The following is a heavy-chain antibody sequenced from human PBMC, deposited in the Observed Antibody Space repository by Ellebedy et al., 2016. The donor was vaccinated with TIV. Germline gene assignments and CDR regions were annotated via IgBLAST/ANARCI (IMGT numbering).Heavy chain of an antibody. CDR1: GYTFTGYY. V-gene: IGHV1-2*02. D-gene: IGHD1-1*01. CDR2: INPETGDT. Sequence: AASVKVSCKASGYTFTGYYMYWVRQAPGQGLEWMGWINPETGDTTYAQEFRGRVTMTMDTSITTAYMELTRLTSDDTAVYYCARPPRGQTLGNDWFDFWGQGTLVTVSS. J-gene: IGHJ5*01. CDR3: ARPPRGQTLGNDWFDF.